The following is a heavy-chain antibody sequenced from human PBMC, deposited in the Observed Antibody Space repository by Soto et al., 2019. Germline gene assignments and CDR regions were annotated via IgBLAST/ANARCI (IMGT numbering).Heavy chain of an antibody. CDR2: IKSKTDGGTT. V-gene: IGHV3-15*07. Sequence: PGGSLRLSCAASGFTFSNAWMNWVRQAPGKGLEWVGRIKSKTDGGTTDYAAPVKGRFTISRDDSKNTLYLQMNSLKTEDTAVYYCTTGYSSGWYYFDYWGQGTLFTVSS. CDR1: GFTFSNAW. D-gene: IGHD6-19*01. J-gene: IGHJ4*02. CDR3: TTGYSSGWYYFDY.